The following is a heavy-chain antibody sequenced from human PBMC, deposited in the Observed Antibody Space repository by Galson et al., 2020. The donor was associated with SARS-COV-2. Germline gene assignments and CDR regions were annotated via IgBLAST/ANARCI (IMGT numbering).Heavy chain of an antibody. Sequence: SGPTLVKPTQTLTLTCTFSGFSLSTSGVGVGWIRQPPGKALEWLAHIYWNDDKFYSPSLKSRLTITKDTSKNQVVLTMANMDPVDTATYYCAHRRREPPFDYFDSWGQGALVTVSS. V-gene: IGHV2-5*01. CDR2: IYWNDDK. CDR1: GFSLSTSGVG. J-gene: IGHJ4*02. CDR3: AHRRREPPFDYFDS. D-gene: IGHD1-26*01.